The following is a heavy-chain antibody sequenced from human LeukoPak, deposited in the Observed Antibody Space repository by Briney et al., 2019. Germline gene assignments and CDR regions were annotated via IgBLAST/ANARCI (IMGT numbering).Heavy chain of an antibody. Sequence: ASVNVSCKASGYTFTVYYIDWVRQAPGQGLEWMAWINPNSGGTYYAQNFHDRITLTRDTSISTAYMELSRLRSDDTAIYYCARANALYCSSTSCLFDYWGQGTLVTVSS. V-gene: IGHV1-2*02. J-gene: IGHJ4*02. CDR1: GYTFTVYY. D-gene: IGHD2-2*01. CDR3: ARANALYCSSTSCLFDY. CDR2: INPNSGGT.